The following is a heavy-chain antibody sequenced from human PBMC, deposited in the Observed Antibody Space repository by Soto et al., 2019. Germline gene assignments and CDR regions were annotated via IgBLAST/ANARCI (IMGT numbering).Heavy chain of an antibody. J-gene: IGHJ4*02. V-gene: IGHV1-3*01. CDR1: GYNFIENA. Sequence: QVQLVQSGADVKKPGASVKVSCKTSGYNFIENAVHWVRQAPGQGLEWMGWINCDNGNTKYLRKMQGRLTISRDKSATTVYMELSALTSEDTAVYFCARDDVGSAWPYWGQGTLVSVSS. D-gene: IGHD6-19*01. CDR2: INCDNGNT. CDR3: ARDDVGSAWPY.